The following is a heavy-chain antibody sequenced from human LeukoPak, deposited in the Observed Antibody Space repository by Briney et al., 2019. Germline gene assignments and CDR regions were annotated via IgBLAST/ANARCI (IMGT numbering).Heavy chain of an antibody. CDR2: INTDMTSP. CDR1: QFNFSNYW. Sequence: GGSLRLSCTASQFNFSNYWMHWVRQAPGKGLEWVSRINTDMTSPTYADSVKGRFTISRDNAKNTLYLQMDSLGVEDTAVYYCARDRQQLASDAFDIWGQGTMVTVSS. V-gene: IGHV3-74*03. J-gene: IGHJ3*02. CDR3: ARDRQQLASDAFDI. D-gene: IGHD6-13*01.